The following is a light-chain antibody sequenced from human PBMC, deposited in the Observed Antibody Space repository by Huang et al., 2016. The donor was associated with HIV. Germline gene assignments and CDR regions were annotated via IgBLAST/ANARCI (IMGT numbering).Light chain of an antibody. CDR3: QQYYNTPLT. CDR2: WAS. Sequence: DIVMTQSPDSLAVSLGERATIHCKSSQSLLYSSNNKNYLAWYQQKPGQTPKLLIYWASTRESGVPDRFTGSGSGTVFTLTISSLQAEDVAVYYCQQYYNTPLTFGQGTKLEIK. J-gene: IGKJ2*01. CDR1: QSLLYSSNNKNY. V-gene: IGKV4-1*01.